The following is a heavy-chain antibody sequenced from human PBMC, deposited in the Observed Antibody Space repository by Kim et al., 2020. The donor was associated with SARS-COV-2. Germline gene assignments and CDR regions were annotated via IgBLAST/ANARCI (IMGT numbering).Heavy chain of an antibody. Sequence: GGSLRLSCAASGFTFSSYGMHWVRQAPGKGLEWVAVISYDGSNKYYADSVKGRFTISRDNSKNTLYLQMNSLRAEDTAVYYCARDGRWAVAGPGLGKYYYSGMDVWGQGTTVTVSS. D-gene: IGHD6-19*01. CDR3: ARDGRWAVAGPGLGKYYYSGMDV. J-gene: IGHJ6*02. CDR1: GFTFSSYG. CDR2: ISYDGSNK. V-gene: IGHV3-33*05.